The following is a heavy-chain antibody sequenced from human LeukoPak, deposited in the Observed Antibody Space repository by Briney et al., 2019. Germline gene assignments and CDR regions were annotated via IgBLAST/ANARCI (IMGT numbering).Heavy chain of an antibody. CDR1: GFTFSSYA. J-gene: IGHJ4*02. Sequence: PGRSLRLSCAASGFTFSSYAMYWVRQSPGKGLEWVAVISYDGSNKCYADSVKGRFTISRDNSKNTLYLQMNSLRAEDTAVYYCARDARTVGITMIVVGFDYWGQGTLVTVSS. D-gene: IGHD3-22*01. V-gene: IGHV3-30*04. CDR2: ISYDGSNK. CDR3: ARDARTVGITMIVVGFDY.